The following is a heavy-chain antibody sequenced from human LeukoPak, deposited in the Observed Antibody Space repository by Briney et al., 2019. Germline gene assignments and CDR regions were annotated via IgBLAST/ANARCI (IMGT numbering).Heavy chain of an antibody. CDR2: IWYDGSNK. D-gene: IGHD6-19*01. Sequence: PGGSLRLSCAASGFTFSSYGMHWVRQAPGKGLEWVAVIWYDGSNKYYADSVKGRFTISRDNSKNTLYLQMNSLRAEDTAVYYCARDQVAGTSYYGMDVWGKGTTVTVSS. V-gene: IGHV3-33*01. CDR1: GFTFSSYG. CDR3: ARDQVAGTSYYGMDV. J-gene: IGHJ6*04.